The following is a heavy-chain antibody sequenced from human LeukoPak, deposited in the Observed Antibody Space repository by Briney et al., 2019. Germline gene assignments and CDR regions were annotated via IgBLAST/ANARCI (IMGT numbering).Heavy chain of an antibody. J-gene: IGHJ4*02. Sequence: PGGSLRLSCEASGFSFSSFWMHWVRQAPGEGLVWVSRISSDGRSTTSADSVKGRFTISRDNAKNTLYLQMNSLRTEDTAVYYCARDQLYCSGGICYFDYWGQGTLVTVSS. D-gene: IGHD2-15*01. CDR2: ISSDGRST. CDR1: GFSFSSFW. V-gene: IGHV3-74*03. CDR3: ARDQLYCSGGICYFDY.